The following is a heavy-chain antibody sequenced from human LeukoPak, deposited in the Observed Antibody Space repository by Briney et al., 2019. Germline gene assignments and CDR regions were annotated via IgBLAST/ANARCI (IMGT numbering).Heavy chain of an antibody. V-gene: IGHV3-48*01. CDR2: VGISSGNT. J-gene: IGHJ4*02. CDR3: ARDTKYAFDN. CDR1: GFTFSDYS. D-gene: IGHD2-2*01. Sequence: GGSLRLSCAASGFTFSDYSMNWVRQAPGKGLEWISYVGISSGNTKYADSVKGRFTISGDKAKNSLYLQMSGLRVEDTAVYYCARDTKYAFDNWGQGTLVTVSS.